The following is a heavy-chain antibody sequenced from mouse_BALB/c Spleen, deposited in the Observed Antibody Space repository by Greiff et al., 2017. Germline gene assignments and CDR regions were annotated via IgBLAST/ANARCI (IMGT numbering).Heavy chain of an antibody. CDR2: IYPGSGST. D-gene: IGHD1-1*01. CDR3: TRSITTVVPFAY. J-gene: IGHJ3*01. CDR1: GYTFTSYW. Sequence: LKQSGPELVRPGASVKLSCKASGYTFTSYWMHWVKQRPGQGLEWIGNIYPGSGSTNYDEKFKSKATLTVDTSSSTAYMQLSSLTSEDSAVYYCTRSITTVVPFAYWGQGTLVTVSA. V-gene: IGHV1S22*01.